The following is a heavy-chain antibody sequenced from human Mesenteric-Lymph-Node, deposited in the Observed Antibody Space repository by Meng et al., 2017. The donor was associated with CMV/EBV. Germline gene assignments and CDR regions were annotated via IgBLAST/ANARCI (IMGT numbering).Heavy chain of an antibody. CDR2: VDHGGST. CDR3: ARGQRGDFWSDYSGRFDF. CDR1: GSFSGYF. V-gene: IGHV4-34*13. D-gene: IGHD3-3*01. Sequence: GSFSGYFWSWIRQSPGKGLEWIGEVDHGGSTNYSPSLKSRVTISVDTSKNQISLKMTSLTAADTAQYYCARGQRGDFWSDYSGRFDFRGQGILVTVSS. J-gene: IGHJ4*02.